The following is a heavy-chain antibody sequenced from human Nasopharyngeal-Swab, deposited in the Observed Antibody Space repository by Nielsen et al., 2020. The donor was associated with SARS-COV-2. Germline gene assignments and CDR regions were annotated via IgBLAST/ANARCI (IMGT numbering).Heavy chain of an antibody. CDR3: ARVSRYYYMDV. V-gene: IGHV4-31*02. J-gene: IGHJ6*03. CDR2: IYYSGST. Sequence: RQAPGKGLEWFGYIYYSGSTYYNPSLKSRVTISVDTSKNQFSLKLSSVTAADTAVYYCARVSRYYYMDVWGKGTTVTVSS.